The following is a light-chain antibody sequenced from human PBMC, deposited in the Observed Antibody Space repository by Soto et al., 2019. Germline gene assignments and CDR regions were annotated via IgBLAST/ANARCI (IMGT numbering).Light chain of an antibody. CDR3: QQYISFPKT. CDR2: DAS. V-gene: IGKV1-5*01. Sequence: DIQMTQSPPTLPAFVGDTVTITCRASQSVSSWLAWYQQKPGTAPNLLIYDASSLASGVPSRFSGSGSGTKFTLTIRSLQPDDCATYYCQQYISFPKTFGQGTKVE. CDR1: QSVSSW. J-gene: IGKJ1*01.